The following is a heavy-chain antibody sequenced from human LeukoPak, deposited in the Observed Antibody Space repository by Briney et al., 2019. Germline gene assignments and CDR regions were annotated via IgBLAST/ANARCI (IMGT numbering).Heavy chain of an antibody. CDR1: GYTFTSYG. Sequence: ASVKVSCKASGYTFTSYGISWVRQAPGQGLEWMGWISAYNGNTNYARKLQGRVTMTTDTSTSTAYMELRSLRSDDTAVYYCARQLNLEWLPQFDPWGQGTLVTVSS. CDR3: ARQLNLEWLPQFDP. J-gene: IGHJ5*02. D-gene: IGHD3-3*01. V-gene: IGHV1-18*01. CDR2: ISAYNGNT.